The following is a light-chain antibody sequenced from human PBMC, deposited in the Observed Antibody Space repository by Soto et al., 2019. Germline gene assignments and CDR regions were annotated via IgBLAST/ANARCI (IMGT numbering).Light chain of an antibody. Sequence: EIVLTQSPATLSLSPGERATLSCRASQSVSSFLAWYQQKPGQAPRLLIYDASNRDTGIPARFSGNESGTDFTLTISSLEPEDFAVYYCQQRSSWPRTFGQGTRLEIK. J-gene: IGKJ5*01. CDR3: QQRSSWPRT. CDR1: QSVSSF. CDR2: DAS. V-gene: IGKV3-11*01.